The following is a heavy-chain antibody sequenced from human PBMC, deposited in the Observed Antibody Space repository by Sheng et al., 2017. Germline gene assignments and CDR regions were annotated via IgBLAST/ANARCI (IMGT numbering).Heavy chain of an antibody. V-gene: IGHV3-74*01. CDR3: VREVRRGGRPIDS. J-gene: IGHJ4*02. CDR1: IYYSVITG. D-gene: IGHD6-6*01. Sequence: EVQLVESGGGLVQPGGSRETLLCSLWIYYSVITGCIGSAKFRGRGRFGLSRVDSDGISTSYADSVKGRFTISRDNAKNALYLHLNSLRAEDTAVYFCVREVRRGGRPIDSWGQGTLVTVSS. CDR2: VDSDGIST.